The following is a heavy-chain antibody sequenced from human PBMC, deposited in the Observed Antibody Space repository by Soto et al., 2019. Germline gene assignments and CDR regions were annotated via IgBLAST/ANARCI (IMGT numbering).Heavy chain of an antibody. V-gene: IGHV3-23*01. CDR2: ISGSGGST. CDR1: GFTFSIYA. D-gene: IGHD3-3*01. CDR3: ARDSELRFTYGMDV. Sequence: WGSLIVSCASSGFTFSIYAMSWVRQAPGKGLDWVSAISGSGGSTYYADSVKGRFTISRDNSKNTLYLQMNSLRAEDTAVYYCARDSELRFTYGMDVWGQGTTVTVSS. J-gene: IGHJ6*02.